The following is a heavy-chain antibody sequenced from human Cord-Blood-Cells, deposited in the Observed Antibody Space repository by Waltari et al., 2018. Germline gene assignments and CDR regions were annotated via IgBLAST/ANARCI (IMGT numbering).Heavy chain of an antibody. CDR2: IIPIFGTA. D-gene: IGHD6-13*01. V-gene: IGHV1-69*01. CDR1: GGTFSSYA. CDR3: ARERPGIAAAGTSRWFDP. Sequence: QVQLVQSGAEVKKPGSSVKVSCKASGGTFSSYAIRWVRQAPGQGLEWMGGIIPIFGTANYAQKFQGRVTITADESTSTAYMELSSLRSEDTAVYYCARERPGIAAAGTSRWFDPWGQGTLVTVSS. J-gene: IGHJ5*02.